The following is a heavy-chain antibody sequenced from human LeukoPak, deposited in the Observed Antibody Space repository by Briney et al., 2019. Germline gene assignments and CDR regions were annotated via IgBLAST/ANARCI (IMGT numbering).Heavy chain of an antibody. Sequence: PSETLSLTCAVYGGSFSGYYWGWIRQPPGKGLEWTGSIYYSGSTYYNPSLKSRVTISVDTSKNQFSLKLSSVTAADTAVYYCARQTDDFWSGYYALGNWFDPWGQGTLVTVSS. CDR2: IYYSGST. CDR3: ARQTDDFWSGYYALGNWFDP. V-gene: IGHV4-39*01. J-gene: IGHJ5*02. CDR1: GGSFSGYY. D-gene: IGHD3-3*01.